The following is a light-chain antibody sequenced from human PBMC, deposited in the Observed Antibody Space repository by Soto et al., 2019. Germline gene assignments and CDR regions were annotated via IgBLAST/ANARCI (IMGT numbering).Light chain of an antibody. Sequence: EIVLTQSPATLSLSPGERATLSCRASQSVSSYLAWYQQKPGQAPRLLIYDASNRATGIPARFSGSGSGTDFTFTISSLEPEDFAVYYCQQRSNWPRGTFGQGTKVEIK. J-gene: IGKJ1*01. CDR1: QSVSSY. CDR3: QQRSNWPRGT. V-gene: IGKV3-11*01. CDR2: DAS.